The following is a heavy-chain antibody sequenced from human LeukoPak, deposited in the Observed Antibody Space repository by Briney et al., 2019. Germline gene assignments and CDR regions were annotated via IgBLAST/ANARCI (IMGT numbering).Heavy chain of an antibody. CDR1: GFTFGTYT. Sequence: GGSLRLSCAASGFTFGTYTMNWFGQPPGRGLEWVSYISSSSGTIYYADSVRGRFTISRDNAKNSLYLQMNSLRAEDTAVYPCARDKSSGGPYDAFDIWGQGTMVTVSS. CDR3: ARDKSSGGPYDAFDI. CDR2: ISSSSGTI. V-gene: IGHV3-48*01. J-gene: IGHJ3*02. D-gene: IGHD2-15*01.